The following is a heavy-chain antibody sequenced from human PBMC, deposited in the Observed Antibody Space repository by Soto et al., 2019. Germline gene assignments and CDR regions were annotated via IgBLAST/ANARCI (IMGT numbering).Heavy chain of an antibody. CDR2: ISYDGSNK. D-gene: IGHD2-2*01. Sequence: QVQLVESGGGVVQPGRSLRLSCAASGFTFSSYAMHWVRQAPGKGLEWVAVISYDGSNKYYADSVKGRFTISRDNSKNTLYLQMNSLRAEDTAVSYCARDGCSSTSCYVGGYYYYGMDVWGQGTTVTVSS. J-gene: IGHJ6*02. V-gene: IGHV3-30-3*01. CDR3: ARDGCSSTSCYVGGYYYYGMDV. CDR1: GFTFSSYA.